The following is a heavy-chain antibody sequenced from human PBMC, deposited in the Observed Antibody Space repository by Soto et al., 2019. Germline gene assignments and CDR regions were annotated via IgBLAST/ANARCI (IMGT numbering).Heavy chain of an antibody. CDR3: AREGADYYDSSGYYFDY. V-gene: IGHV4-4*07. Sequence: PSETLSLTCTVSDGSISTYFCNWIRQPAGKGLEWIGRIDNSGNTNYNPSLKSRVTMSADTSRNQFSLKLSSVTAADTAVYYCAREGADYYDSSGYYFDYWGQGTLVTVSS. D-gene: IGHD3-22*01. CDR1: DGSISTYF. J-gene: IGHJ4*02. CDR2: IDNSGNT.